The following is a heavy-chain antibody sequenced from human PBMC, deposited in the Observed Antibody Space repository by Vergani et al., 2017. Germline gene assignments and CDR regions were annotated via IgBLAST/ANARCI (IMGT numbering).Heavy chain of an antibody. CDR3: ARGRTTEITDLDGFDI. CDR2: ISGSSSYV. CDR1: GFSFSSYS. J-gene: IGHJ3*02. V-gene: IGHV3-21*02. D-gene: IGHD4-17*01. Sequence: EVQLVESGGGLVKPGGSLRLSCAASGFSFSSYSMNWVRQAPGKGLEWVASISGSSSYVFYRDSVEGRFTITRDNAKNTLHLQMNSLRPEDTAVYYCARGRTTEITDLDGFDIWGQGTMVSVSS.